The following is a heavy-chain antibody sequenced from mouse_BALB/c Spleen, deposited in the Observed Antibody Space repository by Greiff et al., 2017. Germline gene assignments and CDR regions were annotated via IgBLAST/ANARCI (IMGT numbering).Heavy chain of an antibody. CDR1: GFTFSSYA. CDR3: ARNYYGSSYVGYYFDY. J-gene: IGHJ2*01. V-gene: IGHV5-9-3*01. D-gene: IGHD1-1*01. CDR2: ISSGGSYT. Sequence: DVHLVESGGGLVKPGGSLKLSCAASGFTFSSYAMSWVRQTPEKRLEWVATISSGGSYTYYPDSVKGRFTISRDNAKNTLYLQMSSLRSEDTAMYYCARNYYGSSYVGYYFDYWGQGTTLTVSS.